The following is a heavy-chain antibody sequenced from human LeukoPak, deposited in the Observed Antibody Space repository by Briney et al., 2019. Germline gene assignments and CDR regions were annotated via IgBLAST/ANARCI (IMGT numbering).Heavy chain of an antibody. CDR3: AKGQWLAEAFDY. CDR1: GFTFSNYG. V-gene: IGHV3-23*01. CDR2: ISGSGGST. Sequence: GGNLRLSCAASGFTFSNYGMSWVRQAPGKGLEWVSAISGSGGSTYYADSVKGRFTISRDNSKNTLYLQMNSLRAEDTAVYYCAKGQWLAEAFDYWGQGTLVTVSS. J-gene: IGHJ4*02. D-gene: IGHD6-19*01.